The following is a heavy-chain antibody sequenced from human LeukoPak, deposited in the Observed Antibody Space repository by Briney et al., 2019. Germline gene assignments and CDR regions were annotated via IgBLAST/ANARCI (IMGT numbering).Heavy chain of an antibody. V-gene: IGHV4-39*07. Sequence: PSETLSLTCSVSGDSFSSVTDYWAWIRQPPGKGLEWIASGDYSGGTYYNPSLESRVAISADMSKKQISLKLTSVTGADTAVYYCARDRYSGYDGFGAFDIWGQGTMVTVSS. D-gene: IGHD5-12*01. CDR1: GDSFSSVTDY. J-gene: IGHJ3*02. CDR2: GDYSGGT. CDR3: ARDRYSGYDGFGAFDI.